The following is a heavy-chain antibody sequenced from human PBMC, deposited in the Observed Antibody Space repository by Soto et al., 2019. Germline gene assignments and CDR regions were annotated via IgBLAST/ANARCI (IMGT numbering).Heavy chain of an antibody. CDR3: ARVRSYSYGQGYGMDV. CDR1: GFTFSTYS. D-gene: IGHD5-18*01. V-gene: IGHV3-21*01. Sequence: EVQLVESGGGLVKPGGSLRLSCAASGFTFSTYSMNWVRQAPGNGLEWVSSISSSSGYIYYADSVKGRFTISRDDAKNSRSLQMTSLIAEDTAVHYCARVRSYSYGQGYGMDVWGQGTTITASS. CDR2: ISSSSGYI. J-gene: IGHJ6*02.